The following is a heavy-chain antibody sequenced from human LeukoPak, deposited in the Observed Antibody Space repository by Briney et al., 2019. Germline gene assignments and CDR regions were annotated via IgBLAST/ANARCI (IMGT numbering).Heavy chain of an antibody. CDR2: RNPNSGNT. CDR3: ARVKPRQYDYVWGSYRYLEVVAEYYFDY. V-gene: IGHV1-8*01. D-gene: IGHD3-16*02. Sequence: ASVKVSCKASGYTFTSYDINWVRQATGQGLEWMGWRNPNSGNTGYAQKFQGRVTMTRNTSISTAYMELSSLRSEDTAVYYCARVKPRQYDYVWGSYRYLEVVAEYYFDYWGQGTLVTVSS. J-gene: IGHJ4*02. CDR1: GYTFTSYD.